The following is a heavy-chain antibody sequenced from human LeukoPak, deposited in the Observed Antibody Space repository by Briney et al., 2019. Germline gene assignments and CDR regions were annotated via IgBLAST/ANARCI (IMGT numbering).Heavy chain of an antibody. CDR3: AKADSSGYYGEFDY. V-gene: IGHV3-23*01. J-gene: IGHJ4*02. CDR1: GFTFSTYA. D-gene: IGHD3-22*01. Sequence: PGGSLRLSCAASGFTFSTYAMSWVRQAPGKGLDWVSSISGRGDRTYYADSVEGRFTMSRDNSKNTLYLQMSSLRADDTAIYYCAKADSSGYYGEFDYWGQGTLVTVSS. CDR2: ISGRGDRT.